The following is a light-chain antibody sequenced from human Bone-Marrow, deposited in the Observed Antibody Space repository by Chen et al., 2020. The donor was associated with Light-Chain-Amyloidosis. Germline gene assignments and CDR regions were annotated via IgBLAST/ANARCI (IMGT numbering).Light chain of an antibody. J-gene: IGKJ1*01. CDR2: DAS. CDR1: QSISSW. CDR3: QQYNSYWT. V-gene: IGKV1-5*01. Sequence: IQVTPSPSTLSASGGDRGTIQCRASQSISSWLAWYQQKPGKAPKLLIYDASSLESGVPSRFSGSGSGTEFTRTISRLQPDDFATYYGQQYNSYWTFGQGTKVEIK.